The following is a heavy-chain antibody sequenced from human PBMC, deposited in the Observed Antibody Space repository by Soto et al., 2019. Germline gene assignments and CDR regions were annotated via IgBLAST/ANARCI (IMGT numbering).Heavy chain of an antibody. Sequence: SETLSLTCTVSGGSISSGGYYWSWIRQHPGKGLEWIGYIYYSGSTYYNPSLKSRVTISVDTSKNQFSLKLSSVTAADTAVYYCARGRDYGHYYYYYMDVWGKGTTVTVSS. CDR3: ARGRDYGHYYYYYMDV. J-gene: IGHJ6*03. D-gene: IGHD4-17*01. CDR2: IYYSGST. V-gene: IGHV4-31*03. CDR1: GGSISSGGYY.